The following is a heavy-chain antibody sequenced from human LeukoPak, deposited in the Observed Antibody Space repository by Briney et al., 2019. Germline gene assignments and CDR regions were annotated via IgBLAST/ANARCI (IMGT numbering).Heavy chain of an antibody. V-gene: IGHV4-34*01. CDR3: ARGLHIVVVVAATGVGWFDP. CDR1: GGSFSGYY. Sequence: PSETLPLTCAVYGGSFSGYYWSWIRQPPGKGLEWIGEINHSGSTNYNPSLKSRVTISVDTSKNQFSLKLSSVTAADTAVYYCARGLHIVVVVAATGVGWFDPWGQGTLVTVSS. J-gene: IGHJ5*02. D-gene: IGHD2-15*01. CDR2: INHSGST.